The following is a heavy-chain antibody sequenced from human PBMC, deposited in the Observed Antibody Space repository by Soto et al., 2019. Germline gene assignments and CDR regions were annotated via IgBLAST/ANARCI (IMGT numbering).Heavy chain of an antibody. J-gene: IGHJ6*02. CDR3: ARDPPITGSLRGTPLMAV. CDR2: ISAYNGNT. CDR1: GYSFTSYG. D-gene: IGHD1-20*01. Sequence: QIQLVQSGAEVKKPGASVKVSCKASGYSFTSYGISWVRQAPGQGLEWRGWISAYNGNTNYEQKFQGRVAMTTDTSTNTAYLELRTLSSDVAAVYYCARDPPITGSLRGTPLMAVWGQGTTVTVSS. V-gene: IGHV1-18*04.